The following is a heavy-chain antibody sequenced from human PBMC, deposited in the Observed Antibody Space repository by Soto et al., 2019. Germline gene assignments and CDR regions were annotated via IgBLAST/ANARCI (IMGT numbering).Heavy chain of an antibody. CDR1: GGTFSSYT. Sequence: QVQLVQSGAAVKKPGSSVKVSCKASGGTFSSYTISWVRQAPGQGLEWMGRIIPILGIANYAQKFQGTVTITADKSTSTAYMELSSLRSEDTAVYYCAREAGSGSYCDYWGQGTLVTVSS. J-gene: IGHJ4*02. CDR3: AREAGSGSYCDY. D-gene: IGHD3-10*01. V-gene: IGHV1-69*08. CDR2: IIPILGIA.